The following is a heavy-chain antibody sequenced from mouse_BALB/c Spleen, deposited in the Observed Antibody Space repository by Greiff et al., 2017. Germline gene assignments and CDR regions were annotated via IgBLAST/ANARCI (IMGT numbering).Heavy chain of an antibody. CDR2: IWSGGST. Sequence: VQLQQSGPGLVQPSQSLSITCTVSGFSLTSYGVHWVRQSPGKGLEWLGVIWSGGSTDYNAAFISRLSISKDNSKSQVFFKMNSLQANDTAIYYCASYYRYDRGYYAMDYWGQGTSVTVSS. V-gene: IGHV2-2*02. D-gene: IGHD2-14*01. CDR3: ASYYRYDRGYYAMDY. CDR1: GFSLTSYG. J-gene: IGHJ4*01.